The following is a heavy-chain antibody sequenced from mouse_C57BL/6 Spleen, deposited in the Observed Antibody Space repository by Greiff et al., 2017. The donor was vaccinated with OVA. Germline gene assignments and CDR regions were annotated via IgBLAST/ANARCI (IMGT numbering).Heavy chain of an antibody. D-gene: IGHD1-1*01. V-gene: IGHV2-4*01. Sequence: QVQLKESGPGLVQPSQSLSITCTVSGFSLTSYGVHWVRQPPGKGLEWLGVIWSGGSTDYNAAFISRLSISKDNSKSQVFFKMNSLQADDTAIYYCAKKGDYYGSSPYYYAMDYWGQGTSVTVSS. J-gene: IGHJ4*01. CDR2: IWSGGST. CDR3: AKKGDYYGSSPYYYAMDY. CDR1: GFSLTSYG.